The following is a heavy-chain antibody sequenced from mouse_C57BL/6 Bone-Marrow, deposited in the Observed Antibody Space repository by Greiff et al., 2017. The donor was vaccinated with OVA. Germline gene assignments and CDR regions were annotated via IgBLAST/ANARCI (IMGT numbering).Heavy chain of an antibody. D-gene: IGHD1-1*01. V-gene: IGHV1-76*01. CDR3: AREGITTVVEGY. CDR1: GYTFTDYY. J-gene: IGHJ2*01. Sequence: QVQLQQSGAELVRPGASVKLSCKASGYTFTDYYINWVKQRPGQGLEWIARIYPGSGNTYYNEKFKGKATLTAEKSSSTAYMQLSSLTSEDSAVYFCAREGITTVVEGYWGQGTTLTVSS. CDR2: IYPGSGNT.